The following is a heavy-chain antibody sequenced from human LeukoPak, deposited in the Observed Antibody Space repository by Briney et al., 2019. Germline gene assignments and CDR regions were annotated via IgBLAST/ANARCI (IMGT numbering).Heavy chain of an antibody. CDR1: GGSISSYY. J-gene: IGHJ4*02. Sequence: PSETLSLTCTVSGGSISSYYWSWIRQPPGKGLEWIGYIYYSGSTNYNPSLKSRVTISVDTSKNQFSLKLNSVTAADTAVYYCVQRTSGSYSDYWGQGTLVTVSS. CDR3: VQRTSGSYSDY. CDR2: IYYSGST. D-gene: IGHD1-26*01. V-gene: IGHV4-59*08.